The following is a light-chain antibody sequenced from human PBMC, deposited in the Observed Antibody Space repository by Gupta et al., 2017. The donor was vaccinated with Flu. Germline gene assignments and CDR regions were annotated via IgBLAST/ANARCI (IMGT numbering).Light chain of an antibody. J-gene: IGKJ4*01. CDR3: QQRSNWLT. CDR1: QSVSSY. Sequence: PGERATLSCRASQSVSSYLAWYQQKPGQAPRLLIYDASNRATGIPARFSGSGSGTDFTLTISSLETEDFAVYYCQQRSNWLTFGGGTKVEIK. CDR2: DAS. V-gene: IGKV3-11*01.